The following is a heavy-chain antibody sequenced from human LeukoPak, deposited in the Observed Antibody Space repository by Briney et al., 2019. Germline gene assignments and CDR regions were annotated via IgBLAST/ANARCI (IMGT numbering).Heavy chain of an antibody. CDR1: GFTFSSYA. CDR3: AQWSRYFDY. CDR2: ISGSGGST. V-gene: IGHV3-23*01. Sequence: GGSLRLSCAASGFTFSSYAMSWVRQAPGKGLEWVSAISGSGGSTYYADSVKGRFTISRDNSKNTLYLQMNSLRAEDTALYFCAQWSRYFDYWGQGTLVTVSS. D-gene: IGHD3-3*01. J-gene: IGHJ4*02.